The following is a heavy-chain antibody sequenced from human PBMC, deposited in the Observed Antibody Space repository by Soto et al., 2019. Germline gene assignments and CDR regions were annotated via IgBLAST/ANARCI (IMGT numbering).Heavy chain of an antibody. CDR3: ARDSGTGDTAFDI. CDR1: GFTFSTYW. V-gene: IGHV3-74*03. J-gene: IGHJ3*02. D-gene: IGHD7-27*01. Sequence: EVQLVESGGGLVQPGGSLRLSRAASGFTFSTYWMHWVRQAPGKGLVWVSRTNPDGSTKTYADSVKGRFTVSRDNARNKVYLQMNSLRAEDTAVYYCARDSGTGDTAFDIWGQGTMVPVSS. CDR2: TNPDGSTK.